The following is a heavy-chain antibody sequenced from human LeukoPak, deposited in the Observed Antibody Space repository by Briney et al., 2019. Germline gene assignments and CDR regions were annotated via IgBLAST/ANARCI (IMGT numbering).Heavy chain of an antibody. V-gene: IGHV4-38-2*02. Sequence: PSETLSLTCTVSGYSISSSYYWGWIRQPPGKGLEWIGSIYHSGSTYYNPSLKSRVTISVDTSKNQFSLKLSSVTAADTAVYYCARRERKIFLAAQRVCYGTSCYHRAGAFDIWGQGTMVTVSS. J-gene: IGHJ3*02. CDR3: ARRERKIFLAAQRVCYGTSCYHRAGAFDI. CDR2: IYHSGST. CDR1: GYSISSSYY. D-gene: IGHD2-2*01.